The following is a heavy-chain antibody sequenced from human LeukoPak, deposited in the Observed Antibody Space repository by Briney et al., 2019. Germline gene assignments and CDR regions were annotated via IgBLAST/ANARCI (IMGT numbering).Heavy chain of an antibody. D-gene: IGHD6-6*01. J-gene: IGHJ4*02. Sequence: GGFLRLSCAASGFTFDDHGMSWVRQAPGKGLEWVSGINWNGGSTRYADSVKGRFTISRDNAKNSLYLQMNSLRAEDTALYYCARRYSSSSKGFDYWGQGTLVTVSS. CDR1: GFTFDDHG. CDR3: ARRYSSSSKGFDY. CDR2: INWNGGST. V-gene: IGHV3-20*04.